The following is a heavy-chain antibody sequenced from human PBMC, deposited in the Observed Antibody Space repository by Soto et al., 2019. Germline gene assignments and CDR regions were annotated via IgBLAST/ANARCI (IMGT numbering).Heavy chain of an antibody. V-gene: IGHV1-18*01. CDR2: ISAYNGNT. CDR1: GYTFTSYG. D-gene: IGHD6-6*01. J-gene: IGHJ6*03. Sequence: GASVKVSCKASGYTFTSYGISCVRQAPGQGLEWMGWISAYNGNTNYAQKLQGRVTMTTDTSTSTAYMELRSLRSDDTAVYYCAVAARGHYYYYMDVWGKGTTVTVSS. CDR3: AVAARGHYYYYMDV.